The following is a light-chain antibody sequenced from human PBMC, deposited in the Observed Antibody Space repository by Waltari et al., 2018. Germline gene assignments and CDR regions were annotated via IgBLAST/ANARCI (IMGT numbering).Light chain of an antibody. CDR2: ASS. CDR1: QGISSY. Sequence: DIQLTQSPSFLSASVGDRVTIPCRASQGISSYLAWYQQKPGKSPKHLIYASSTLQSGVPSRFSGSGSGTEFTLTISSLQPEDFATYYCQQLNSYPHPFGQGTKLEIK. V-gene: IGKV1-9*01. CDR3: QQLNSYPHP. J-gene: IGKJ2*01.